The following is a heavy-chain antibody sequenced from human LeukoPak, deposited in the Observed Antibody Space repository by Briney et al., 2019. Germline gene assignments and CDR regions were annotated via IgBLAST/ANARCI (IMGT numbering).Heavy chain of an antibody. V-gene: IGHV4-59*08. CDR2: IYYSGRT. Sequence: SETLSLTCTVSGGSINSYYWSSITQPPGKGLEWIGEIYYSGRTNYNPSLKSRVTISVDTSKNQFSLKLSSVTAADTAVYYCASESSSSSYWGQGTLVTVSS. CDR3: ASESSSSSY. J-gene: IGHJ4*02. CDR1: GGSINSYY. D-gene: IGHD6-6*01.